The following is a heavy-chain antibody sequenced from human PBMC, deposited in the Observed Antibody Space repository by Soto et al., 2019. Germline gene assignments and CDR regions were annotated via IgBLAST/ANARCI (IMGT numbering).Heavy chain of an antibody. V-gene: IGHV3-23*01. D-gene: IGHD3-3*01. CDR2: ISGSGGST. Sequence: GGSLRLSCAASGFTFSSYAMSWVRQAPGKGLEWVSAISGSGGSTYYADSVKGRFTISRDNSKNTLYLQMNSLRAEDTAVYYCVRVDKQLGTTFFDYWGQGILVTVSS. CDR3: VRVDKQLGTTFFDY. J-gene: IGHJ4*02. CDR1: GFTFSSYA.